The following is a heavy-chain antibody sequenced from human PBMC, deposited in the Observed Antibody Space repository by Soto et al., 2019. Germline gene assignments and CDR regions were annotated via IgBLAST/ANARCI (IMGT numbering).Heavy chain of an antibody. V-gene: IGHV1-3*01. CDR1: GYTFTSYG. CDR2: INVGNGNT. D-gene: IGHD2-15*01. J-gene: IGHJ5*02. Sequence: ASVKVSCKASGYTFTSYGIHWVRQAPGQSLEWMGWINVGNGNTEYSQRFQDRVTITRDTSASTVYMELSSLRSEDTAIYYCAREPLCGGRCYDKWFDTWGQGTLVTVSS. CDR3: AREPLCGGRCYDKWFDT.